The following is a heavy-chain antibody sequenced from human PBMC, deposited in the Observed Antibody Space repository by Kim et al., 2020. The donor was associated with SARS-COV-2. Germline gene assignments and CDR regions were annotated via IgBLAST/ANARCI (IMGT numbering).Heavy chain of an antibody. CDR1: GFNFNNYA. J-gene: IGHJ5*02. CDR2: ISGRGDNT. D-gene: IGHD4-17*01. CDR3: AKSLNGDYLSWFDA. Sequence: GGSLRLSCAASGFNFNNYAMSWFRQAPGMGLEWVSGISGRGDNTYYADSVKGRFTISRGNSKNTLYLQMNSLRADDTAVYYCAKSLNGDYLSWFDAWGQGTLVIVSS. V-gene: IGHV3-23*01.